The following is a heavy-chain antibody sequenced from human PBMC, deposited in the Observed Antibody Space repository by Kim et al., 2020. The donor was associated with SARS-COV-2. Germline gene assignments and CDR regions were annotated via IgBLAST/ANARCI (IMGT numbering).Heavy chain of an antibody. Sequence: GGSLRLSCAASGFTFSDYYMSWIRQAPGKGLEWVSYISSSGSTIYYADSVKGRFTISRDNAKNSLYLQMNSLRAEDTAVYYCARFDRGPFVVVPAAMPRTYGMDVWGQGTTVTVSS. D-gene: IGHD2-2*01. CDR2: ISSSGSTI. CDR1: GFTFSDYY. J-gene: IGHJ6*02. CDR3: ARFDRGPFVVVPAAMPRTYGMDV. V-gene: IGHV3-11*01.